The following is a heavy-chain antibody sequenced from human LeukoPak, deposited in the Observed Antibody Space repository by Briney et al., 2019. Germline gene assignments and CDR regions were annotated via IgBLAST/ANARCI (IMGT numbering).Heavy chain of an antibody. Sequence: PGGSLRLSCAASGFSLGGYWMSWVRQAPGKGLEWVAGLHADGSEKYYVDSVKGRFTISRDNAKNSLYLQMNSLRVEDTAVYYCARGGYSFDYLGQGTLVTVSS. D-gene: IGHD5-12*01. V-gene: IGHV3-7*01. J-gene: IGHJ4*02. CDR2: LHADGSEK. CDR3: ARGGYSFDY. CDR1: GFSLGGYW.